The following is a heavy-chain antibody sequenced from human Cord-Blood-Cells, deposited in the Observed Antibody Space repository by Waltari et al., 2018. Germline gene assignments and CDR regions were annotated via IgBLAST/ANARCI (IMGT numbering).Heavy chain of an antibody. CDR3: AKERLSGLDAFDI. CDR2: ISYDVSNK. J-gene: IGHJ3*02. V-gene: IGHV3-30*18. CDR1: GFTFSSYG. Sequence: QVQLVESGGGVVQPGRSLRLSCAASGFTFSSYGMHWVRQAPGKGLEWVAVISYDVSNKYYADSVKGRFTISRDNSKNTLYLQMNSLRAEDTAVYYCAKERLSGLDAFDIWGQGTMVTVSS. D-gene: IGHD3-10*01.